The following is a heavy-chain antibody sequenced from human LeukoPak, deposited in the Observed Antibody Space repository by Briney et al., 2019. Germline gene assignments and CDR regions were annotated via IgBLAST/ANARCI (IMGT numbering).Heavy chain of an antibody. Sequence: PGGSLRLSCAASGFTFSSYTMNWVRQAPGKGLEWVSYISSSSSTIYYADSVKGRFTISRDNAKNSLYLQMNSLRAEDTAGYYCARGRRYDFWSGQIGGVWGKGTTVTVSS. CDR1: GFTFSSYT. J-gene: IGHJ6*04. CDR3: ARGRRYDFWSGQIGGV. D-gene: IGHD3-3*01. V-gene: IGHV3-48*01. CDR2: ISSSSSTI.